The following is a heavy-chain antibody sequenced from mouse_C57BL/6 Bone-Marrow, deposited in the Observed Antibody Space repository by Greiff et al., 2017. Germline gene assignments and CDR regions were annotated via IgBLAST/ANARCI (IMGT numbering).Heavy chain of an antibody. J-gene: IGHJ2*01. V-gene: IGHV1-85*01. CDR2: IYPRDGST. Sequence: QVQLPQSGPELVKPGASVKLSCKASGYTFTSYDINWVKQRPGQGLEWIGWIYPRDGSTKYNEKFTGKATLTVEPSSSTAYMELHSLTSEDSAVYFCARSTIVTTFDYWGQGTTLTVSS. D-gene: IGHD2-5*01. CDR1: GYTFTSYD. CDR3: ARSTIVTTFDY.